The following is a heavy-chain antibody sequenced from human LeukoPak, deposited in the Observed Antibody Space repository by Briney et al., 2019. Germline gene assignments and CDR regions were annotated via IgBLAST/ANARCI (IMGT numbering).Heavy chain of an antibody. CDR1: GGSISSYY. Sequence: SETLSLTCTVSGGSISSYYWSWIRQPPGKGLEWIGSIYYSGSTYYNPSLKSRVTISVDTSKNQFSLKLSSVTAADTAVYYCARHDIVVVPATIPNWFDPWGQGTLVTVSS. CDR2: IYYSGST. D-gene: IGHD2-2*01. CDR3: ARHDIVVVPATIPNWFDP. J-gene: IGHJ5*02. V-gene: IGHV4-39*01.